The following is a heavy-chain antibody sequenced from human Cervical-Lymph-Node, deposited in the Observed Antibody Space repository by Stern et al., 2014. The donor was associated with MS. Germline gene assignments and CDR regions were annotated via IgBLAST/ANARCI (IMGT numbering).Heavy chain of an antibody. CDR1: GFTFSSYG. CDR3: ARDKGGTYLNFDL. Sequence: VQLEESGGGVVQPGRSLRLSCAASGFTFSSYGMHWVRQVPGKGLEWLALIWYDGSNAYYADSVKGRFYISRDNSKNTVYLEVDSLRAEDTAVYYCARDKGGTYLNFDLWGQGTLVTVS. CDR2: IWYDGSNA. D-gene: IGHD1-26*01. J-gene: IGHJ4*02. V-gene: IGHV3-33*01.